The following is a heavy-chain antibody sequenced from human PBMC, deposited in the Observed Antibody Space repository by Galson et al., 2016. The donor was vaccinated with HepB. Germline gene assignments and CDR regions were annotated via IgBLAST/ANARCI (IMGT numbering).Heavy chain of an antibody. CDR2: THYSGST. CDR3: ATTYCGGDCYHVYAFDF. V-gene: IGHV4-59*03. CDR1: GDSISKYY. Sequence: SETLSLTCSVSGDSISKYYCSWIRQPPGKALEWIGYTHYSGSTDYNSSLKSRITMSVDTSKNQFSLKLSPVTAADTALYYCATTYCGGDCYHVYAFDFWGQGTMVTVSS. D-gene: IGHD2-21*02. J-gene: IGHJ3*01.